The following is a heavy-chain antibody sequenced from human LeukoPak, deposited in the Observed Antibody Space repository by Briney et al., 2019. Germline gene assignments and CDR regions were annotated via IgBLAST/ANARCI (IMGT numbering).Heavy chain of an antibody. Sequence: SETLSLTCTVSGGSISSYYWSWIRQPPGKGLEWIGYIYYSGSTNYNPSLKSRVTISVDTSKNQFSLKLSSVTAADTAVYCCATQSGEDYDILTGSPDDAFDIWGQGTMVTVSS. J-gene: IGHJ3*02. V-gene: IGHV4-59*01. D-gene: IGHD3-9*01. CDR1: GGSISSYY. CDR3: ATQSGEDYDILTGSPDDAFDI. CDR2: IYYSGST.